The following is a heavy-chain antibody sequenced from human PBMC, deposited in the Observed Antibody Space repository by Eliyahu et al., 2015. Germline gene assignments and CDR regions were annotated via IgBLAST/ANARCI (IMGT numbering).Heavy chain of an antibody. D-gene: IGHD2-21*01. J-gene: IGHJ3*02. V-gene: IGHV1-2*02. Sequence: QVQLMQFEXEXREPGASVRVSCXASGYTFTANYVQWVRQAPGQGLEWMGWIDPETGATHFAQMFHGRVTMTSDTSFSTVYMDLSRLRYDDTAVYYCARGAHFARAYNSFDIWGQGTMVTVAS. CDR3: ARGAHFARAYNSFDI. CDR1: GYTFTANY. CDR2: IDPETGAT.